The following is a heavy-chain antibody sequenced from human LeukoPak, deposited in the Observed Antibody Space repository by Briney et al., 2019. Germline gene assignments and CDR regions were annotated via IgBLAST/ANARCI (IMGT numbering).Heavy chain of an antibody. CDR1: GYTFTGYY. CDR2: INPSGGST. V-gene: IGHV1-46*01. Sequence: ASVKVSCKASGYTFTGYYMHWVRQAPGQGLEWMGWINPSGGSTSYAQKFQGRVTMTRDMSTSTVYMELSSLRSEDTAVYYCARGLAAAGTLRGLIDYWGQGTLVTVSS. J-gene: IGHJ4*02. CDR3: ARGLAAAGTLRGLIDY. D-gene: IGHD6-13*01.